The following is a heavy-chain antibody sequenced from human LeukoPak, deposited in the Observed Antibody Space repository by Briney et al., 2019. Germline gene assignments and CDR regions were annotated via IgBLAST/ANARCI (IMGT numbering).Heavy chain of an antibody. V-gene: IGHV3-66*01. Sequence: GGSLRLSCAASGFTLSSNYMSWVRQAPGKGLEWVSVIYSGGSTYYADSVKGRFTISRDNSKNTLYLQMNSLRAEDTAVYYCARGGPAAGRFDYWGQGTLVTVSS. D-gene: IGHD6-13*01. J-gene: IGHJ4*02. CDR3: ARGGPAAGRFDY. CDR1: GFTLSSNY. CDR2: IYSGGST.